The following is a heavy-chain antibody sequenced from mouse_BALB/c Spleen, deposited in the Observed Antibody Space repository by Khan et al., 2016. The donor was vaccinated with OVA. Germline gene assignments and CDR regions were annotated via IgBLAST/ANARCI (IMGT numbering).Heavy chain of an antibody. J-gene: IGHJ3*01. D-gene: IGHD2-12*01. CDR1: GYTFTSYW. CDR3: TRWSYWFAY. V-gene: IGHV1S22*01. CDR2: TYPGSGST. Sequence: LQQPGSELVRPGASVKLSCKASGYTFTSYWMHWVKQRPGQGLEWIGDTYPGSGSTNYDEKFKSKATLTVDTSSSTAYMQLSSLTSEDSAVYYCTRWSYWFAYWGQGTLVTVSA.